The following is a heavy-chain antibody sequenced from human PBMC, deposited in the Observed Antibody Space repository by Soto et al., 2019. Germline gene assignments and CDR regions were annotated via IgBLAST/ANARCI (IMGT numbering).Heavy chain of an antibody. V-gene: IGHV4-30-4*01. CDR3: ARDNNGGNSYYYYGMDV. CDR2: IYYSGST. J-gene: IGHJ6*02. D-gene: IGHD2-21*02. CDR1: GGSISSGDYY. Sequence: QVQLQESGPGLVKPSQTLSLTCTVSGGSISSGDYYWSWIRQPPGKGLEWIGYIYYSGSTYYNPSLKSRVTISVDTSKNQFSLKLSSVTAADTAVYYCARDNNGGNSYYYYGMDVWGQGTTVTVSS.